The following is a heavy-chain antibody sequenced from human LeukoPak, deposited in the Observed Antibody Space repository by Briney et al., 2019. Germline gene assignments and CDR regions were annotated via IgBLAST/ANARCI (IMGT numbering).Heavy chain of an antibody. V-gene: IGHV4-34*01. D-gene: IGHD3-10*01. CDR1: GGSFSGYY. J-gene: IGHJ4*02. CDR2: INHSGST. CDR3: ARGVHYFGSGSYYY. Sequence: SETLSLACAVYGGSFSGYYWSWIRQPPGKGLEWIGEINHSGSTNFNPSLKSRVTISVDTSKNQFSLKLSSVTAADTAVYYCARGVHYFGSGSYYYWGQGTLVTVSS.